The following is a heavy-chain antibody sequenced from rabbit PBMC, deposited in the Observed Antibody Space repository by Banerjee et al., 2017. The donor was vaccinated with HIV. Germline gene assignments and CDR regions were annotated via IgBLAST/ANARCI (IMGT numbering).Heavy chain of an antibody. CDR2: IIGGSSGTT. D-gene: IGHD3-1*01. CDR1: GFSFSGGYY. V-gene: IGHV1S45*01. Sequence: QEQLEESGGDLVKPEGSLTLTCTASGFSFSGGYYMCWVRQAPGKGLEWIACIIGGSSGTTYYATWAKGRFTISKTSSTTVTLQMTSLTVADTATYFCARDMAGYVYYFDLWGPGTLVTVS. J-gene: IGHJ4*01. CDR3: ARDMAGYVYYFDL.